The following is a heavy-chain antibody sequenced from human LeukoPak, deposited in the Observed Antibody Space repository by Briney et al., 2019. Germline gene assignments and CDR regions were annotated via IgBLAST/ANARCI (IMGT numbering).Heavy chain of an antibody. CDR2: IYYSGST. D-gene: IGHD2-15*01. Sequence: SETLSLTCTVSGYSISSGYYWGWIRQPPGKGLEWIGYIYYSGSTNYKPSVKSRVTISVDTSKNQFSLKLSSVTAADTAVYYCARQPVVAATPFYYMDVWGKGAPVTISS. J-gene: IGHJ6*03. CDR3: ARQPVVAATPFYYMDV. V-gene: IGHV4-38-2*02. CDR1: GYSISSGYY.